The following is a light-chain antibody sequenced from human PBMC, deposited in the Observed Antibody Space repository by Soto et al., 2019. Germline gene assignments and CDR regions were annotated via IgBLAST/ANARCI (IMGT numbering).Light chain of an antibody. CDR1: QSISNW. CDR3: QEYNGYSWT. V-gene: IGKV1-5*03. J-gene: IGKJ1*01. CDR2: KAS. Sequence: DIQMTQSPSTLSASIGDRVTITCRASQSISNWLAWYQQKPGKAPNLLIYKASTLESGVPSRFSGFRSGTEFTLAISGLQPDDFATYYCQEYNGYSWTFGQGTKVEIK.